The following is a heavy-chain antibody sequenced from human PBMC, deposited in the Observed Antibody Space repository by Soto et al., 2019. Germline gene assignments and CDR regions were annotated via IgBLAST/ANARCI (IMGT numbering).Heavy chain of an antibody. CDR2: ISYDGSNQ. CDR1: GFTFSSYA. Sequence: RLSCAASGFTFSSYAMHWVRQAPGKGLEWVAVISYDGSNQYYADSVKGRFTISRDNSKNTLYLQMNSLRAEDTAVYYCARDSRYPENYYDSSGYYHPGAFDIWGQGTMVTVSS. CDR3: ARDSRYPENYYDSSGYYHPGAFDI. J-gene: IGHJ3*02. D-gene: IGHD3-22*01. V-gene: IGHV3-30-3*01.